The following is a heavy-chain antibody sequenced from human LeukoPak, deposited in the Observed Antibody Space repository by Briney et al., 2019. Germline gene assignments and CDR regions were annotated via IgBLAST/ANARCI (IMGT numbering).Heavy chain of an antibody. V-gene: IGHV3-30*18. D-gene: IGHD6-19*01. Sequence: KTGGSLRLSCAASGFTFSTYGMHWVRQAPGKGLEWVAVISYDGSNKYYADSVKGRFTISRDNSKNTLYLQMNSLRAEDTAVYYCAKEFAVAGAFDYWGQGTLVTVSS. J-gene: IGHJ4*02. CDR1: GFTFSTYG. CDR2: ISYDGSNK. CDR3: AKEFAVAGAFDY.